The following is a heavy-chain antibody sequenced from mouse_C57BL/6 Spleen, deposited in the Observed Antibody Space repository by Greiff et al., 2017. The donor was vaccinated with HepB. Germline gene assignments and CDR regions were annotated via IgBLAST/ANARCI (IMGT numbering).Heavy chain of an antibody. J-gene: IGHJ3*01. CDR1: GYTFTSYW. D-gene: IGHD2-4*01. V-gene: IGHV1-53*01. CDR3: ARRHDYDGAWFAY. CDR2: INPSNGGT. Sequence: QVHVKQPGTELVKPGASVKLSCKASGYTFTSYWMHWVKQRPGQGLEWIGNINPSNGGTNYNEKFKSKATLTVDKSSSTAYMQLSSLTSEDSAVYYCARRHDYDGAWFAYWGQGTLVTVSA.